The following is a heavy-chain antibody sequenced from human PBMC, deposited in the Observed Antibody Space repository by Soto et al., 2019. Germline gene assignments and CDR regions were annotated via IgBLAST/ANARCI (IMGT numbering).Heavy chain of an antibody. CDR1: GIADNDSC. V-gene: IGHV3-53*01. J-gene: IGHJ5*02. CDR2: IYSGDST. CDR3: ARDTP. Sequence: WSLRISFAAAGIADNDSCMGWVRQAQGKGLEWVSLIYSGDSTYYTDSVRGRFTISRDSSKNTLYLQMSSLRAEDTTVYYCARDTPRGSGTVVTVSS.